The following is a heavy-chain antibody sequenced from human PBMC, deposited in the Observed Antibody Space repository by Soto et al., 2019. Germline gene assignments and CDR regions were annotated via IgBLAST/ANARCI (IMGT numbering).Heavy chain of an antibody. V-gene: IGHV3-23*01. Sequence: GGSLRLSCAASGLTFSSYAMSWVRQAPGKGLEWVSDIIDSGGSTYYADSVKGRFTISRDNSKSTLYLQMNSLRAEDTAVYYCVKCDGSASYCFYFGSWGQGTLVTVSS. CDR1: GLTFSSYA. CDR2: IIDSGGST. D-gene: IGHD3-10*01. CDR3: VKCDGSASYCFYFGS. J-gene: IGHJ4*02.